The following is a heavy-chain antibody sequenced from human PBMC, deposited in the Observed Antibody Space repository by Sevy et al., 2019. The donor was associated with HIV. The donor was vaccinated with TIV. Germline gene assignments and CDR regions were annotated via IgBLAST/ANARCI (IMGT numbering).Heavy chain of an antibody. D-gene: IGHD3-3*01. Sequence: GGSLRLSCAASRLTFSSSSVNRVRQAPWKGLEWVSYISSSSTTIYYADSVKGRFTISRDNAKNSLYLQMNSLRDEDTAVYYCARGFMGADYYYGMDVWGQGTTVTVSS. J-gene: IGHJ6*02. CDR3: ARGFMGADYYYGMDV. CDR1: RLTFSSSS. V-gene: IGHV3-48*02. CDR2: ISSSSTTI.